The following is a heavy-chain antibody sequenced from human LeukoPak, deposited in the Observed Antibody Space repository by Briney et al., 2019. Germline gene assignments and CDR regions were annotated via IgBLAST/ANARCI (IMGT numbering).Heavy chain of an antibody. V-gene: IGHV3-15*01. CDR1: GFTFTNAW. CDR2: IKSNTDGGTT. D-gene: IGHD1-26*01. Sequence: TGGSLRLSCAASGFTFTNAWMSWVRQTPGKGLEWVGHIKSNTDGGTTDYAAPVKGRFTISRDDSKNTLHLEMNSLKIEDTALYYCATEFYGSYNYWGQGTLVTVSS. CDR3: ATEFYGSYNY. J-gene: IGHJ4*02.